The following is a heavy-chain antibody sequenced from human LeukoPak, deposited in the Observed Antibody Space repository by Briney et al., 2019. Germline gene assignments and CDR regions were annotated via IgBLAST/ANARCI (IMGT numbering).Heavy chain of an antibody. CDR1: GFIFSNYA. CDR2: ISSNGGST. Sequence: PGGSLRLSCSASGFIFSNYAMNWVRQAPGKGLEYVSAISSNGGSTYYADSVKGRFTISRDNSKNTLYLQMSSLRADDTAVYYCVKGKGIAVTSLGYWGQGTLVTVSS. CDR3: VKGKGIAVTSLGY. V-gene: IGHV3-64D*06. D-gene: IGHD6-19*01. J-gene: IGHJ4*02.